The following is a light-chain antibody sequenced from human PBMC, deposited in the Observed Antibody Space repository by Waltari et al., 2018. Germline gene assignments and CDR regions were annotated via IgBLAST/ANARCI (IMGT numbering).Light chain of an antibody. Sequence: EIQMTKSPFSMSESVGDRVTSACRASQSISHYLNWYQQKPRKAPKLLMYGASSLQSGVPSRFSGSGSGTDFTLTINNLQPEDFATYYCQQTYSSPWTFGQGTRVEIK. J-gene: IGKJ1*01. CDR1: QSISHY. CDR2: GAS. V-gene: IGKV1-39*01. CDR3: QQTYSSPWT.